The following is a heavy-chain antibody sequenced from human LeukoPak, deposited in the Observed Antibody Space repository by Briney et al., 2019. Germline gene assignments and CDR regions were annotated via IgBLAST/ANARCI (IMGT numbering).Heavy chain of an antibody. D-gene: IGHD2-15*01. CDR3: ARGVGYCIGDSCDGYPPDS. CDR2: IYTSGST. J-gene: IGHJ4*02. CDR1: GASISSGTNY. V-gene: IGHV4-61*02. Sequence: SETLSLTCTVSGASISSGTNYWSWIRQPAGKGLEWLGRIYTSGSTNYSPSLKSRVTISVDTSKNQFSLKLNSVTAADTAVYYCARGVGYCIGDSCDGYPPDSWGQGTLVTVSS.